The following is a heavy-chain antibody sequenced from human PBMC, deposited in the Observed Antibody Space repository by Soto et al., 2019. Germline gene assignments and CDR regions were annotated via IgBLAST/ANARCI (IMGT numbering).Heavy chain of an antibody. D-gene: IGHD1-1*01. J-gene: IGHJ5*02. CDR2: IYWDDDK. Sequence: QITLKESGQTLVKPTQTLMLTCTLSGLSLNTRGVGVGWIRQPPGKALEWLALIYWDDDKRYSPSLKSRLTVTKDTSKNQVVLTMTNMDPVDAGTYYCAHTTWDNTRRWFDPWGQGTLVTVSS. V-gene: IGHV2-5*02. CDR1: GLSLNTRGVG. CDR3: AHTTWDNTRRWFDP.